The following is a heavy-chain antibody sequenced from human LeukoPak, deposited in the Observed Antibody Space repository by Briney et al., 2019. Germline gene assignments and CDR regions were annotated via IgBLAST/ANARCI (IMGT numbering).Heavy chain of an antibody. CDR3: AREGGRQWLVQDGMDV. D-gene: IGHD6-19*01. V-gene: IGHV3-21*01. J-gene: IGHJ6*02. Sequence: GGSLRLSCAASGFTFSSYSMNWVRQAPGEGLEWVSSISSSSSYIYYADSVKGRFTISRDNAKNTLYLQMNSLRAEDTAVYYCAREGGRQWLVQDGMDVWGQGTTVTVSS. CDR2: ISSSSSYI. CDR1: GFTFSSYS.